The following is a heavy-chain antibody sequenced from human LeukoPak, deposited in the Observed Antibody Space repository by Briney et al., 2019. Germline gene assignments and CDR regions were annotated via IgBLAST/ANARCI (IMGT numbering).Heavy chain of an antibody. CDR2: IYYSGST. Sequence: SETLSLTCTVSGGSISSSSYYWGWIRQPPGKGLEWIGSIYYSGSTYYNPSLKSRVTISVDTSKNQFSLKLSSVTAADTAVYYCARHLGGYSSGWYWFDPWGQGTLVTVSS. V-gene: IGHV4-39*01. CDR1: GGSISSSSYY. CDR3: ARHLGGYSSGWYWFDP. J-gene: IGHJ5*02. D-gene: IGHD6-19*01.